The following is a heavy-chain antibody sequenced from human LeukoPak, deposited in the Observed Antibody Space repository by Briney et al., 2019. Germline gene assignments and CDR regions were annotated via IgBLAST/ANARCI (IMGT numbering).Heavy chain of an antibody. CDR3: AKGSYCSGGSCYSRSFDY. Sequence: GGSLRLSCAASGFTFSSYAMSWVRQAPGKGLEWVSAISGSGGSTYYADSVKGRFTISRDNSKNTLYLQMNSLRAEDTAVYYCAKGSYCSGGSCYSRSFDYWGQGTLVTVSS. V-gene: IGHV3-23*01. CDR1: GFTFSSYA. CDR2: ISGSGGST. J-gene: IGHJ4*02. D-gene: IGHD2-15*01.